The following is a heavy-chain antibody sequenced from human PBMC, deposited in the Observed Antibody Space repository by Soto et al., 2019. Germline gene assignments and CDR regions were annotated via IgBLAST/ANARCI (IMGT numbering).Heavy chain of an antibody. V-gene: IGHV1-69*13. Sequence: GASVKVSCKASGGTFSSYAISWVRQAPGQGLEWMGGIIPIFGTANYAQKFQGRVTITADESTSTAYMELSSLRSEDTAVYYCARDRYYYDSSGYYKHRWFDPWGQGTLVTVSS. CDR1: GGTFSSYA. J-gene: IGHJ5*02. CDR2: IIPIFGTA. CDR3: ARDRYYYDSSGYYKHRWFDP. D-gene: IGHD3-22*01.